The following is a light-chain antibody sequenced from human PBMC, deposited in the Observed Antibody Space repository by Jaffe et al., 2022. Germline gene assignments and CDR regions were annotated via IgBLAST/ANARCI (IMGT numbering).Light chain of an antibody. Sequence: QSALTQPASVSGSPGQSTTISCTGTSSDVGGYNYVSWYQQHPGKAPKLMIYNVSKRPSGVSNRFSGSKSGNTASLTISGLQAEDEADYYCSSYTSSSTVVFGGGTKLTVL. V-gene: IGLV2-14*03. J-gene: IGLJ2*01. CDR2: NVS. CDR1: SSDVGGYNY. CDR3: SSYTSSSTVV.